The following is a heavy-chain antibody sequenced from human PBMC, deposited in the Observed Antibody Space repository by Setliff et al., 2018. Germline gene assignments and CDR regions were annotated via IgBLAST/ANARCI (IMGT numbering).Heavy chain of an antibody. V-gene: IGHV4-39*07. CDR1: GGSISSSSYY. CDR3: ARNPDFLQYSFDL. CDR2: IYYSGST. Sequence: PSETLSLTCTVSGGSISSSSYYWGWIRQPPGKGLEWIGSIYYSGSTYYNPSLKSRVTISVDTSKNQFSLKLSPVTAADTALYYCARNPDFLQYSFDLWGRGTLVTVSS. J-gene: IGHJ2*01. D-gene: IGHD5-12*01.